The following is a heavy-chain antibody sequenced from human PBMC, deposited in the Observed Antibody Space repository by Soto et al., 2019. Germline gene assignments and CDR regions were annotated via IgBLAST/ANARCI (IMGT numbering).Heavy chain of an antibody. J-gene: IGHJ6*01. Sequence: QVQLVQSGAEVKKPGSSVKVSCKASGGTFSSYSISWVRQAPGQGLEWMGGSIPIFRTANYAQKFQGRVTITADESTNTVYMQLTSLRSDDTAVYYRARRGQHSKASYYYDMAVWGQGTTVTVSS. CDR2: SIPIFRTA. CDR3: ARRGQHSKASYYYDMAV. CDR1: GGTFSSYS. V-gene: IGHV1-69*01. D-gene: IGHD2-21*01.